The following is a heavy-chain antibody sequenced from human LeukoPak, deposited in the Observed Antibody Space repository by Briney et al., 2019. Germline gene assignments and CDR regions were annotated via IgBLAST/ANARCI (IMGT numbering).Heavy chain of an antibody. V-gene: IGHV3-11*04. CDR3: ARWVVPAAGGGPDDYYYYMDV. J-gene: IGHJ6*03. CDR1: GFTFSDYY. D-gene: IGHD2-2*01. CDR2: ISSSGSTI. Sequence: GGSLRLSCAASGFTFSDYYMSWIRQAPGKGLEWVSYISSSGSTIYYADSVKGRFTISRDNAKNSLYLQMNSLRAEDTAVYYCARWVVPAAGGGPDDYYYYMDVWGKGTTVTISS.